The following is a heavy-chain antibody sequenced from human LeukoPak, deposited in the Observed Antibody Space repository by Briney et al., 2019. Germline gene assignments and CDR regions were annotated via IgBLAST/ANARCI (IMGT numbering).Heavy chain of an antibody. CDR2: IYYSGST. J-gene: IGHJ4*02. Sequence: SETLSLTCTVSGGSISSYYWSWIRQPPGKGLEWVGYIYYSGSTNYNPSLKSRVTISVDTSKNQFSLKLSSVTAADTAVYYCARSSAYYDYVWGSYRPRYYFDYWGQGTLVTVSS. CDR1: GGSISSYY. CDR3: ARSSAYYDYVWGSYRPRYYFDY. D-gene: IGHD3-16*01. V-gene: IGHV4-59*01.